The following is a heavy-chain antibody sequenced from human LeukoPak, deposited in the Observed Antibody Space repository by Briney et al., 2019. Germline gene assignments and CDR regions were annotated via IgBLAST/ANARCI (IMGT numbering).Heavy chain of an antibody. Sequence: GASVKVSCKASGDTFSSYGISWVRQAPGQGLEWMGGIIPIFGTTNYAQKFQGRVTITADDSTSTAYMDLSSLTSEDTAVYYCARQTSGGYTVFSGKPRGHWFAPWGQGTLVTVSS. CDR3: ARQTSGGYTVFSGKPRGHWFAP. V-gene: IGHV1-69*13. D-gene: IGHD5-24*01. J-gene: IGHJ5*02. CDR2: IIPIFGTT. CDR1: GDTFSSYG.